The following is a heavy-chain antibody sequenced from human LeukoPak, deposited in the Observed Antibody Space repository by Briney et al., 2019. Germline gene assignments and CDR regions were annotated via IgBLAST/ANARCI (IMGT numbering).Heavy chain of an antibody. Sequence: AETLSLTCTVSGRSISSYYWSWVRQPPGKGLEWIGYIYVSGSTTYNPSLKSRVTISVVTSKNQCSLKLSSETAADTAVYYCASSYYYGSGSYDKDYYYYYYMDVWGKGTTVTISS. D-gene: IGHD3-10*01. V-gene: IGHV4-59*01. CDR2: IYVSGST. CDR3: ASSYYYGSGSYDKDYYYYYYMDV. J-gene: IGHJ6*03. CDR1: GRSISSYY.